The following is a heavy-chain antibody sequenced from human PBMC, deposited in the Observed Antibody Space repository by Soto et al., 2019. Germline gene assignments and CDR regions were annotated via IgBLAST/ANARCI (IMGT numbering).Heavy chain of an antibody. CDR1: GFTFSSYA. Sequence: QVQLVESGGGVVQPGRSLRLSCAASGFTFSSYAMHWVRQAPGKGLEWVTVISYDGSNKYYADSVKGRFTISRDNSKNTLSLQMYSRRAEDTAVYYCARAPTPVTTAYYFDYWGQGTLVTVSS. J-gene: IGHJ4*02. V-gene: IGHV3-30-3*01. CDR2: ISYDGSNK. CDR3: ARAPTPVTTAYYFDY. D-gene: IGHD4-17*01.